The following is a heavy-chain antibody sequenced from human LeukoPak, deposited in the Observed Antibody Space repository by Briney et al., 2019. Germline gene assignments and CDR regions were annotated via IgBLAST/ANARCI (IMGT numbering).Heavy chain of an antibody. Sequence: ASVKVSCKVSAYSLTELSMHWVRQAPGQGLEWMGIINPSGGSTSYAQKFQGRVTMTRDMSTSTVYMELSSLRSEDTAVYYCARVRKPWGSGWYLGDAFDIWGQGTMVTVSS. CDR1: AYSLTELS. J-gene: IGHJ3*02. D-gene: IGHD6-19*01. V-gene: IGHV1-46*01. CDR3: ARVRKPWGSGWYLGDAFDI. CDR2: INPSGGST.